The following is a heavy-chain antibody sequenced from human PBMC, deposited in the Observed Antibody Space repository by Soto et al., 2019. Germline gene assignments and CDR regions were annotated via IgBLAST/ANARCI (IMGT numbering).Heavy chain of an antibody. V-gene: IGHV1-8*01. J-gene: IGHJ6*03. D-gene: IGHD5-12*01. CDR1: GYTFTSYD. CDR2: MNPNSGNT. Sequence: ASVKVSCKASGYTFTSYDINWVRQATGQGLEWMGWMNPNSGNTGYAQKFQGRVTMTRNTSISTAYMELRSLRSEDTAVYYCARGGGGYDYYYYYYMDVWGKGTTVTVSS. CDR3: ARGGGGYDYYYYYYMDV.